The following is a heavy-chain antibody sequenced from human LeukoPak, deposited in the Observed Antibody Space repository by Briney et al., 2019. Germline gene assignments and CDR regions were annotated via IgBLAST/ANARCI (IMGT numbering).Heavy chain of an antibody. J-gene: IGHJ4*02. CDR1: GDSVSNDKYY. CDR2: INHSGST. V-gene: IGHV4-34*01. Sequence: SETLSLTCTVSGDSVSNDKYYWSWIRQPPGKGLEWIGEINHSGSTNYNPSLKSRVTISVDTSKNQFSLKLSSVTAADTAVYYCASSSSSGFDYWGQGTLVTVSS. CDR3: ASSSSSGFDY. D-gene: IGHD6-13*01.